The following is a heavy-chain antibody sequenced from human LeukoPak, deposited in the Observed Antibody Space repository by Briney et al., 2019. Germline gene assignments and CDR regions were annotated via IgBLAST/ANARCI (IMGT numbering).Heavy chain of an antibody. J-gene: IGHJ3*02. V-gene: IGHV4-39*01. CDR3: ATTPHYEGGGFDI. D-gene: IGHD3-16*01. CDR2: VYYTGRT. Sequence: PSETLSLTCTVSADSISTSNYYWGWIRQPPGKGLEWIGSVYYTGRTYDNPSLKSQVTISVDTSKNQFSLKLNSVTAADTAVYYCATTPHYEGGGFDIWGQGTMVTVSS. CDR1: ADSISTSNYY.